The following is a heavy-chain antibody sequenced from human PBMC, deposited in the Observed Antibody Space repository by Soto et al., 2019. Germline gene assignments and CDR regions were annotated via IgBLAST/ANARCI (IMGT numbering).Heavy chain of an antibody. CDR2: IYYSGST. Sequence: SETLSLTCTVSGGSISSYYWSWIRQPPGKGLEWIGYIYYSGSTNYNPSLKSRVTISVDTSKNQFSLKLSSVTAADTAVYYCARRIPSSGWYFDYWGQGTLVTVSS. J-gene: IGHJ4*02. D-gene: IGHD6-19*01. CDR1: GGSISSYY. V-gene: IGHV4-59*08. CDR3: ARRIPSSGWYFDY.